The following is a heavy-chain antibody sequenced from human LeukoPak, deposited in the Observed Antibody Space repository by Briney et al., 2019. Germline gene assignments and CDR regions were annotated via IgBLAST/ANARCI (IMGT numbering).Heavy chain of an antibody. CDR2: IYVIGST. CDR3: AREGWERHHFDH. V-gene: IGHV4-61*02. CDR1: GGSISSSSYY. Sequence: SETLSLTCAVSGGSISSSSYYWSWIRRPPGRDLGWIGRIYVIGSTNYNPSLKSRVTITMDTSKNQFSLKLSSVTAADTAVYYCAREGWERHHFDHWGQGTLVTVSS. D-gene: IGHD1-26*01. J-gene: IGHJ4*02.